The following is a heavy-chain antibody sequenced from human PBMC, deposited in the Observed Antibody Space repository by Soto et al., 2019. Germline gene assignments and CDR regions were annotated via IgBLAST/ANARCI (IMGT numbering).Heavy chain of an antibody. Sequence: ASVMDSFTASGYTFTSYSITSVRQAPRQGLEWMGWISTYDNDSKYAQTIQGRVIMTTVTSTSTAYMELRSLRYDDTAVYYCTRGDSGGYYHYGMDVLGQGTTVT. J-gene: IGHJ6*02. CDR3: TRGDSGGYYHYGMDV. D-gene: IGHD3-16*01. CDR1: GYTFTSYS. V-gene: IGHV1-18*01. CDR2: ISTYDNDS.